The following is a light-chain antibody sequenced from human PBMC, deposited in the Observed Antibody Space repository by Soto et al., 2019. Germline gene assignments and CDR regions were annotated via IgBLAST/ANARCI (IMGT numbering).Light chain of an antibody. CDR2: EVT. CDR3: ASYSTITPFV. Sequence: QSALTQPASVSGSPGHSISIFCTGTTNDVGAYNYGSWYQLHPGKAPKVIINEVTNRPSGVSNRFSGSKSGNTASLTISGLRAEDEAEYFCASYSTITPFVCGTGTKLTVL. CDR1: TNDVGAYNY. J-gene: IGLJ1*01. V-gene: IGLV2-14*01.